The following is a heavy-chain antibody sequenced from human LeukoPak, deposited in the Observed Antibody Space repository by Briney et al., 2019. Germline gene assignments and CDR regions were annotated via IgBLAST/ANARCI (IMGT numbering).Heavy chain of an antibody. CDR3: ARIYSYGGNSDY. J-gene: IGHJ4*02. V-gene: IGHV1-18*01. Sequence: GASVKVSCKASGYTFISNGITWVRQAPGQGLEWMGWISAYNGNTNYAQKLQGRVTMTTDTSTSTAYMELRSLRSDDTAVYYCARIYSYGGNSDYWGQGTLVTVSS. CDR1: GYTFISNG. D-gene: IGHD4-23*01. CDR2: ISAYNGNT.